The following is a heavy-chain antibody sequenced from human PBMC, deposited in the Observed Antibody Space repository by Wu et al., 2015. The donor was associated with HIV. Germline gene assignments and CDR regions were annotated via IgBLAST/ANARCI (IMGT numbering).Heavy chain of an antibody. J-gene: IGHJ3*02. CDR2: INPISGGT. Sequence: QVQLVQSGAEVKKPGASVKVSCKASGYTFTVYYMYWVRQAPGQGLEWMGWINPISGGTNYAQNFQGRVTMTRDTSISTAYMELSSLKSDDTAVYYCARVGDFWSGGVSFDIVGPRDNGHRLF. CDR3: ARVGDFWSGGVSFDI. CDR1: GYTFTVYY. D-gene: IGHD3-3*01. V-gene: IGHV1-2*02.